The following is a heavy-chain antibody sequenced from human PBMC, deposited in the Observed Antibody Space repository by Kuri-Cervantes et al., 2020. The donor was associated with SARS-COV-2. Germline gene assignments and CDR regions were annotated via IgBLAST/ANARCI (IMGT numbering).Heavy chain of an antibody. CDR1: GFTFSSYS. J-gene: IGHJ2*01. V-gene: IGHV3-48*01. D-gene: IGHD3-10*01. CDR3: ARETPWFGETLGPGWYFDL. CDR2: ISSSSSTI. Sequence: GGSLRPSCAASGFTFSSYSMNWVRQAPGKGLEWVSYISSSSSTIYYADSVKGRFTISRDNAKNSLYLQMNSLRAEDTAVYYCARETPWFGETLGPGWYFDLWGRGTLVTVSS.